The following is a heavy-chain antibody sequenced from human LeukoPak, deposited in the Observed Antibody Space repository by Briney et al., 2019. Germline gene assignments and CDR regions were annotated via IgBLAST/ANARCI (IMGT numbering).Heavy chain of an antibody. Sequence: GGSLRLSCAASGFTFSSYSLNWVPQAPGKGLEWVSSISSSSSYIYYADSVKGRFTISKDNAKNSLYLRMNSLRAEETAVCYCARSGGSGGSCYTFWGQGTLVTVSS. CDR3: ARSGGSGGSCYTF. V-gene: IGHV3-21*01. J-gene: IGHJ4*02. D-gene: IGHD2-15*01. CDR2: ISSSSSYI. CDR1: GFTFSSYS.